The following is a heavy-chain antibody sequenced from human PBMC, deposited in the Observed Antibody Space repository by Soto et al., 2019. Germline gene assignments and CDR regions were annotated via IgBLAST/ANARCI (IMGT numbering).Heavy chain of an antibody. V-gene: IGHV1-3*01. CDR2: INAGNGNT. CDR1: GYTFTSYA. CDR3: ASLSREGYCSGGSCYYWFDP. Sequence: GASVKVSCKASGYTFTSYAMHWVRQAPGQRLEWMGWINAGNGNTKYSQKFQGRVTITRDTSASTAYMELSSLRSEDTAVYYCASLSREGYCSGGSCYYWFDPWGQGTLVTVSS. J-gene: IGHJ5*02. D-gene: IGHD2-15*01.